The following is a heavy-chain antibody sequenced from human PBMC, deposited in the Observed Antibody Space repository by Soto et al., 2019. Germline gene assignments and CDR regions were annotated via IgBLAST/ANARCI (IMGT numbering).Heavy chain of an antibody. J-gene: IGHJ4*02. CDR1: GFTVSSNY. CDR2: IYSGGST. V-gene: IGHV3-66*01. CDR3: AREWTRGAYYFDY. Sequence: EVQLLESGGGLVQPGGSLRLSCAASGFTVSSNYMSWVRQAPGKGLEWVSVIYSGGSTYYADSVKGRFTISRDNSKNTLYLQMNSLRAEDTAVYYCAREWTRGAYYFDYWGQGTLVTVSS. D-gene: IGHD2-2*01.